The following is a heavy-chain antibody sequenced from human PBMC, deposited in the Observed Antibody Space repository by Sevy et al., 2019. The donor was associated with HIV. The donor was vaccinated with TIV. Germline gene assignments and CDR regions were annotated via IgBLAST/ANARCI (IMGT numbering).Heavy chain of an antibody. CDR1: GFTFSSYA. Sequence: GGSLRLSCSASGFTFSSYAMHWVRQAPGKGLEYVSAISSNGGSTYYADSVKGRFTISRDNSKNTLYLQMSSLRAEDTAVYYCVKGSSGWYPGYFQHWGQGTLVTVSS. D-gene: IGHD6-19*01. CDR2: ISSNGGST. J-gene: IGHJ1*01. CDR3: VKGSSGWYPGYFQH. V-gene: IGHV3-64D*06.